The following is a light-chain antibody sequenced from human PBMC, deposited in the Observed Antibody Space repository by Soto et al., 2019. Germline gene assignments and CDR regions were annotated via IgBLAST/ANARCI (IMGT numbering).Light chain of an antibody. Sequence: DIQMTQSPSTLSASVGDRVTITFLSSQSITGWLAWFQQKPGKAPKLRISKASSLESGVPSRFSGSGSGTEFTLTISSLQPDDFATYYCQQYNPYSPWTFGQGTKV. V-gene: IGKV1-5*03. J-gene: IGKJ1*01. CDR2: KAS. CDR3: QQYNPYSPWT. CDR1: QSITGW.